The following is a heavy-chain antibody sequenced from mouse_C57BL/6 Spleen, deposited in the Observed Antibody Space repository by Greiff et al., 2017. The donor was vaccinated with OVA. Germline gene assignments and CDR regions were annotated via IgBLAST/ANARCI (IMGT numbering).Heavy chain of an antibody. D-gene: IGHD2-2*01. V-gene: IGHV5-17*01. CDR1: GFTFSDYG. CDR3: ARHGYGFSMDY. Sequence: DVQLVESGGGLVKPGGSLKLSCAASGFTFSDYGMHWVRQAPEKGLEWVAYISSGSSTIYYADTVKGRFTISRDNAKNTLFLQMTSLRSEDTAMYYCARHGYGFSMDYWGQGTSVTVSS. CDR2: ISSGSSTI. J-gene: IGHJ4*01.